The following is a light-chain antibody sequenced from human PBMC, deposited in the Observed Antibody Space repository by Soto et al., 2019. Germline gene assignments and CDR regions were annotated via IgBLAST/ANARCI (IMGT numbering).Light chain of an antibody. Sequence: QSVLTQPASVSGSPGQSITISCTGTSSDVGSYNYVSWYQHHPGKAPKLMIYEVSDRPSAVSNRFSGSKSGNTASLNISGLQAEDEADYYCSSYTSSSTLRWVFGGGTQLTVL. V-gene: IGLV2-14*01. CDR2: EVS. J-gene: IGLJ3*02. CDR3: SSYTSSSTLRWV. CDR1: SSDVGSYNY.